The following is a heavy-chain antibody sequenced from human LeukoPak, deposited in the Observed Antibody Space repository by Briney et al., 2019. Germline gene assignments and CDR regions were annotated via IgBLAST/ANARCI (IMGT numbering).Heavy chain of an antibody. Sequence: ASVKVSCKASGGTFSSYTINWVRQAPGQGLEWMGRIIPILGIANYAQKFQGRVTITADKSTSTAYMELSSLRSEDTAVYYCARVTNGGGSDYWGQGTLVTVSS. CDR3: ARVTNGGGSDY. J-gene: IGHJ4*02. CDR1: GGTFSSYT. V-gene: IGHV1-69*02. D-gene: IGHD2-8*01. CDR2: IIPILGIA.